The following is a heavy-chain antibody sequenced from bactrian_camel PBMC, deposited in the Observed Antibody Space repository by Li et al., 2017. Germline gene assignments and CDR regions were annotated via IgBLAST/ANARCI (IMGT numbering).Heavy chain of an antibody. CDR2: IDSDGST. J-gene: IGHJ7*01. V-gene: IGHV3S53*01. CDR1: GLTDNKIC. D-gene: IGHD3*01. Sequence: QLVESGGGSVQAGGSLRLSCRASGLTDNKICMGWFREAPGLPREGVATIDSDGSTTYAASVEGRFTISKDDASKTLYLQMNSLLPEDTATYYCAATRGISGCYSASWRSESGMNYWGKGTQVTVS.